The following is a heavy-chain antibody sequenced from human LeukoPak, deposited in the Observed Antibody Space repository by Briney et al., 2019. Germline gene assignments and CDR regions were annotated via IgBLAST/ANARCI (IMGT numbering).Heavy chain of an antibody. CDR3: AQVFDFWSHYYEAS. CDR2: VSATGTNP. CDR1: GLTFSTYA. V-gene: IGHV3-23*01. J-gene: IGHJ5*02. D-gene: IGHD3-3*01. Sequence: PGGSLRLSCEASGLTFSTYAMNWVRQAPGKGLEWVSAVSATGTNPYYADSVKGRFTISRDNSKNTLYLQMSSLRVEDTAVYYCAQVFDFWSHYYEASWGQGTLVTVSS.